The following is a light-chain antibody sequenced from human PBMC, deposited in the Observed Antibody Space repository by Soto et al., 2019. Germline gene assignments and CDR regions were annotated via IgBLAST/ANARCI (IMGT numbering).Light chain of an antibody. CDR1: QNAANY. V-gene: IGKV3-20*01. CDR3: QQYGSSPIT. Sequence: EVKITQSPATLSLSPGESATLSCRASQNAANYLDWYQQKPGQAPRLLIYESSNGATGIAARFSGSGSGTDFTLTISRLEPEDFAVYYCQQYGSSPITFGQGTRLEIK. CDR2: ESS. J-gene: IGKJ5*01.